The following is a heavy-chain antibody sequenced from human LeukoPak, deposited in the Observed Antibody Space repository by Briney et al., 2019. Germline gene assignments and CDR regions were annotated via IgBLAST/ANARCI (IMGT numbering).Heavy chain of an antibody. Sequence: GGSLRLSCAASGFTFSSYGMHWVRQAPGKGLEWVAVISYDGSNKYYADSVKGRFTISRDNSKNTLYLQMNSLRAEDTAVYYCAKGRAGYCSGGSCYSASDYWGQGTLVTVSS. V-gene: IGHV3-30*18. CDR3: AKGRAGYCSGGSCYSASDY. CDR2: ISYDGSNK. CDR1: GFTFSSYG. D-gene: IGHD2-15*01. J-gene: IGHJ4*02.